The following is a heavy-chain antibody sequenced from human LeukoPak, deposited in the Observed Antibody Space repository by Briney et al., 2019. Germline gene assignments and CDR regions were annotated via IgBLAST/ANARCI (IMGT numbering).Heavy chain of an antibody. CDR2: ISGGGGTT. Sequence: GGSLRLSCAASGFTFSSYAMSCVRQAPGKRLEWVSAISGGGGTTYYADSVKGRFTISRDNSKNTLFLQMNSLRAEDTAVYYCAKDSGPYTSGYYGHWGQGTLVTVSS. CDR3: AKDSGPYTSGYYGH. V-gene: IGHV3-23*01. J-gene: IGHJ4*02. CDR1: GFTFSSYA. D-gene: IGHD3-22*01.